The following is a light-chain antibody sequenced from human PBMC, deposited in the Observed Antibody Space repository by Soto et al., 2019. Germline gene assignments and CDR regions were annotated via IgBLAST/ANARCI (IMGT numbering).Light chain of an antibody. V-gene: IGKV1-5*03. CDR2: KAS. CDR1: QSISNW. J-gene: IGKJ1*01. CDR3: QQYNSYST. Sequence: DIQMTQSPSTLSASVGDRVTISCRASQSISNWLAWYQQKPGKAPKLLIYKASSLESGVPSRFSGSGSRTEFTLTISSLQPDDSATYYCQQYNSYSTFGQGTKVEIK.